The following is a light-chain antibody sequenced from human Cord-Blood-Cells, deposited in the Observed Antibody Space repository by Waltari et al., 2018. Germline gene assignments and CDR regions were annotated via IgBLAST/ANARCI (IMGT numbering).Light chain of an antibody. V-gene: IGLV2-14*01. Sequence: QSALTQPASVSGSPGQSITISSTGTSSDVGGYHYVSWYQQHPDKAPKLMIVDVSNRPAGVSNRFSGSKSGNTACLAISVRQAEDEADYYYSSYTSSSTLNYGFGTGTKVTVL. CDR1: SSDVGGYHY. CDR3: SSYTSSSTLNYG. J-gene: IGLJ1*01. CDR2: DVS.